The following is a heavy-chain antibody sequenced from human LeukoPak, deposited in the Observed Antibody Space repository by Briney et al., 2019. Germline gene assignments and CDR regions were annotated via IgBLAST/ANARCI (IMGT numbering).Heavy chain of an antibody. Sequence: SETLSLTCTVSGGSISSGSYYWSWIRQPAGKGLEWIGRIYTSGSTYYNPSLKSRVTISVDTSKNQFSLKLSSVTAADTAVYYCARCSAADNWFDPWGQGTLVTVSS. D-gene: IGHD3-10*02. CDR3: ARCSAADNWFDP. V-gene: IGHV4-61*02. CDR1: GGSISSGSYY. CDR2: IYTSGST. J-gene: IGHJ5*02.